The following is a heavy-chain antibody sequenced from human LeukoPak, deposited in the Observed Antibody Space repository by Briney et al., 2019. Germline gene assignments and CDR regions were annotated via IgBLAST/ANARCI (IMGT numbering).Heavy chain of an antibody. V-gene: IGHV3-30*02. CDR2: IRYDGSNK. CDR3: AKGFYYDSSGYPFFDY. J-gene: IGHJ4*02. CDR1: GFTFSSYG. D-gene: IGHD3-22*01. Sequence: GGSLRLSCAASGFTFSSYGMHWVRQAPGKGLEWVAFIRYDGSNKYYADCVKGRFTISRDNSKNTLYLQMNSLRAEDTAVYYCAKGFYYDSSGYPFFDYWGQGTLVTVSS.